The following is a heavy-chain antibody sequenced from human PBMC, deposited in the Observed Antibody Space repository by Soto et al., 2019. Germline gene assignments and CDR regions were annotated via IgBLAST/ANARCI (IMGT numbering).Heavy chain of an antibody. D-gene: IGHD3-22*01. V-gene: IGHV3-23*01. CDR3: SYYYERSLAY. CDR2: IDFGGGGT. J-gene: IGHJ4*02. CDR1: GFTFSSYA. Sequence: GGSLRLSCAASGFTFSSYAMTWVRQTPGKGLEWVSIIDFGGGGTYYAESVKGRFTIYRDNSKKTLFLQLNSLRAEDTAIYYCSYYYERSLAYWGQGTLVTVSS.